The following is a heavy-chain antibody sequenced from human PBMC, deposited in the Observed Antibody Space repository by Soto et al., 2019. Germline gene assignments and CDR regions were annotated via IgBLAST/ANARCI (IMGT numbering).Heavy chain of an antibody. J-gene: IGHJ6*02. V-gene: IGHV3-23*01. Sequence: GGSLRLSCAASGFTFTNYAMTWVRQAPGKGLEWVSVISGSGNSTYHADSVKGRFTISRDNSKSMLYLQMNSLRAEVTAVYYCAKGRRYSSSTCMDVWGQGTTVTVSS. CDR3: AKGRRYSSSTCMDV. CDR1: GFTFTNYA. D-gene: IGHD6-6*01. CDR2: ISGSGNST.